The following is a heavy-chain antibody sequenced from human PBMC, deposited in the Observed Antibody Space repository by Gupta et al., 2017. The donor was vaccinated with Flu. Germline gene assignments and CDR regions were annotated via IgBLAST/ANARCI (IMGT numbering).Heavy chain of an antibody. CDR3: AKEITPWSRTGWPLDY. J-gene: IGHJ4*02. D-gene: IGHD6-19*01. CDR2: IEHDGSIK. CDR1: CFPCTTYA. Sequence: QVQLLPSGGGVVQPGSPLTPSCAASCFPCTTYALTWVRQAPGEGLEWVAVIEHDGSIKFSADSVRGRFTVSRDNPKTTLYLQMNRLRPEDTAVYYCAKEITPWSRTGWPLDYWGQGSLVAVSS. V-gene: IGHV3-30*18.